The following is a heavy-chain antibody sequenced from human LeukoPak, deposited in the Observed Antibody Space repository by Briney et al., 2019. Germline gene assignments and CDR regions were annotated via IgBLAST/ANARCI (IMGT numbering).Heavy chain of an antibody. D-gene: IGHD1-26*01. V-gene: IGHV3-23*01. CDR2: ISASGGNT. Sequence: GRSLRLSCAASGFTFSSYAMHWVRQAPGKGLEWVTVISASGGNTYYADSVKGRFTISRDNSKNTLYLQLNSLRAEDTAEYYCAKHLVGARTFEYWGQGTLVTVSS. CDR3: AKHLVGARTFEY. CDR1: GFTFSSYA. J-gene: IGHJ4*02.